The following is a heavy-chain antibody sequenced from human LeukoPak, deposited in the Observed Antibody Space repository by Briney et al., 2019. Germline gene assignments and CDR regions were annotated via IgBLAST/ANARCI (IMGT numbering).Heavy chain of an antibody. CDR2: VYYSGST. D-gene: IGHD3-3*01. CDR3: ASGWVDHGVGVPAY. Sequence: SETLSLTCSFSGGSINLFYWSWIRQPPGKGLERLGHVYYSGSTDHNPSLKSRLTVSVDTSNNQFSLTLTSVTAADTALYYCASGWVDHGVGVPAYWGQGTLVTVSS. V-gene: IGHV4-59*08. CDR1: GGSINLFY. J-gene: IGHJ4*02.